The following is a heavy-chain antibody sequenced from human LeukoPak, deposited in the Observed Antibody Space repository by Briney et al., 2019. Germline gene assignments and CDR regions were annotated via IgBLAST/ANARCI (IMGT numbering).Heavy chain of an antibody. V-gene: IGHV3-21*04. CDR2: ISRSSAYI. D-gene: IGHD3-10*01. CDR1: GFILSIYS. CDR3: ASFPPYMVRTDSFDV. J-gene: IGHJ3*01. Sequence: RGGSVTLFCAPSGFILSIYSMRWARHAGGEGRGWVSSISRSSAYIYYADSVKGRFTISRDNAKNSLYLQMNSLRAEDTAVYYCASFPPYMVRTDSFDVWGQGTMVTVSS.